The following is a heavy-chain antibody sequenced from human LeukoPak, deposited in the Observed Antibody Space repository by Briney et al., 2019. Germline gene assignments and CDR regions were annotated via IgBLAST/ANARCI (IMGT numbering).Heavy chain of an antibody. J-gene: IGHJ4*02. CDR3: AKGSEYCSRTTCYPIDY. D-gene: IGHD2-2*01. V-gene: IGHV3-23*01. Sequence: GGSPRLSCAASGFTFSSQAMSWVRQAPGKGLEWVSAISGSGDYTYYIDSVKGRFTISRDNSKNTLSLQMNRLRAEDTALYYCAKGSEYCSRTTCYPIDYWGQGILVTVSS. CDR2: ISGSGDYT. CDR1: GFTFSSQA.